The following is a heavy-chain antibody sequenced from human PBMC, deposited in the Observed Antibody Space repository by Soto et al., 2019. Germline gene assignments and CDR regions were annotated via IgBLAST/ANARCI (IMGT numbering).Heavy chain of an antibody. J-gene: IGHJ6*02. CDR3: ARTELSIFYGMDV. Sequence: SETLSLTCTVSGGSISSYYWSWIRQPPGKGLEWIGYIYYSGSTNYNPPLKSRVTISVDTSKNQFSLKLSSVTAADTAVYYCARTELSIFYGMDVWGQGTTVTVSS. CDR1: GGSISSYY. CDR2: IYYSGST. V-gene: IGHV4-59*01. D-gene: IGHD6-6*01.